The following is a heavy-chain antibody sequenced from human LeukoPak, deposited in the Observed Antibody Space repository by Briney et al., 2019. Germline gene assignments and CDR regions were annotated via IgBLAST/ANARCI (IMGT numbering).Heavy chain of an antibody. J-gene: IGHJ4*02. CDR1: GFSFSNYW. D-gene: IGHD5-24*01. V-gene: IGHV3-74*01. CDR2: INSDGNST. Sequence: GGSLRLSCAASGFSFSNYWMHWVRQGPGKGLVWVSRINSDGNSTSYADSVKGRFTISRDNAKNTPFLQMNSLRAEDTAVYFCARGGDWVQFASHIDYWGQGTLVTVSS. CDR3: ARGGDWVQFASHIDY.